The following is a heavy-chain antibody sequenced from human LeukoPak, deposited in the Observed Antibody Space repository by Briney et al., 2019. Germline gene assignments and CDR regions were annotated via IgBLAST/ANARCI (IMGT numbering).Heavy chain of an antibody. V-gene: IGHV3-23*01. D-gene: IGHD5-12*01. Sequence: GGSLRLSCAASGFTFSRYAMSWVRQAPGKGLEWVSLISGSGDITYYADSVKGRFSISRDNSKNTVSLQMNSLRADDTAVYYCAKNPDIVATYNYFDSWGQGTLVTVSS. J-gene: IGHJ4*02. CDR1: GFTFSRYA. CDR2: ISGSGDIT. CDR3: AKNPDIVATYNYFDS.